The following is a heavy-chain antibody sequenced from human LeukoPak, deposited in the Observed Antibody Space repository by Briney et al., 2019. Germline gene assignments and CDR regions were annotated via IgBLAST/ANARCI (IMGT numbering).Heavy chain of an antibody. CDR2: INTNTGNP. V-gene: IGHV7-4-1*02. Sequence: ASVKVSCKASGYTFTSYAMNWVRQAPGQGLEWXXXINTNTGNPTXXXGXXXRFVFSLDTSVSTAYLQISSLKAEDTAVYYCARDSSSSNTKNDYWGQGTLVTVSS. D-gene: IGHD6-6*01. CDR1: GYTFTSYA. CDR3: ARDSSSSNTKNDY. J-gene: IGHJ4*02.